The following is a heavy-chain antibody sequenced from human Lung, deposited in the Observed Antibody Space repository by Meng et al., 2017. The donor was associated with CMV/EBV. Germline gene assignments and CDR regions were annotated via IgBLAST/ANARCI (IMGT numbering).Heavy chain of an antibody. CDR2: MNLDSGNT. CDR3: ARVFLSSYLASFDS. V-gene: IGHV1-8*01. Sequence: KAAGYTFTSYGLHWVRQATGQGLEWMGWMNLDSGNTGHAQKFQGRVAMTSNSSINTAYMELSSLKFDDTAVYYCARVFLSSYLASFDSWGQGTLVTVSS. CDR1: GYTFTSYG. D-gene: IGHD6-13*01. J-gene: IGHJ4*02.